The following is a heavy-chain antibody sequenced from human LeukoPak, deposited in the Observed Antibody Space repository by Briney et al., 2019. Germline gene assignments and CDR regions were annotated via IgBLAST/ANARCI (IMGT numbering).Heavy chain of an antibody. CDR1: GFTFSSYG. CDR3: AKHYSSGWNWYFDL. Sequence: GRSLRLSCAASGFTFSSYGMHWVRQAPGKGLEWVSVISGSGGGTSYADSVKGRFTISRDNSKNTLYLQMSSLRAEDTALYYCAKHYSSGWNWYFDLWGRGTLVTVSS. CDR2: ISGSGGGT. V-gene: IGHV3-23*01. D-gene: IGHD6-19*01. J-gene: IGHJ2*01.